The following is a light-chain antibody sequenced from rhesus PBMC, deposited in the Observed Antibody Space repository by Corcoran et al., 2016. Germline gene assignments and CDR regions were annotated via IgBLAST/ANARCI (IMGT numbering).Light chain of an antibody. Sequence: ETVVTQSPATLALSPGERATLSCRASQRVGSYLAWYQQKPGQAPRLHIYGASSRAPGIPDRFRGSGSGTDFTFTISSLEQADVGVYYCQQSSHLSPTFGGGTKVEIK. CDR2: GAS. J-gene: IGKJ4*01. V-gene: IGKV3-24*04. CDR1: QRVGSY. CDR3: QQSSHLSPT.